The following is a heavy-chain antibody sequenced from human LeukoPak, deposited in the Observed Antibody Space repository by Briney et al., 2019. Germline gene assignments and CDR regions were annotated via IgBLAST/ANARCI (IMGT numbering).Heavy chain of an antibody. CDR1: GYTFTGYY. Sequence: ASVKVSCKASGYTFTGYYMHWVRHAPGQGLEWMGWINSNSGGTNYAQKFQGRVTMTRDTSISTAYMELSRLRSDDTAVYYCASALSYQVQDYYCIDVWGQGTTVTVSS. D-gene: IGHD2-2*01. J-gene: IGHJ6*02. CDR3: ASALSYQVQDYYCIDV. V-gene: IGHV1-2*02. CDR2: INSNSGGT.